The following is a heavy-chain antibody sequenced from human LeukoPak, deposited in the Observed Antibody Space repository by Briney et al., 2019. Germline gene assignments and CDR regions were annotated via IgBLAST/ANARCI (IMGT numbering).Heavy chain of an antibody. D-gene: IGHD1-26*01. V-gene: IGHV4-39*07. J-gene: IGHJ5*02. Sequence: SETLSLTCTVSGGSISSSFYYWGWIRQPPGKGLEWIGSIYYSGSTYYNPSLKSRVTISVDTSKNQFSLDLSSVTAADTAVYYCARELVGATANWFDPWGQGTLVTVSS. CDR3: ARELVGATANWFDP. CDR1: GGSISSSFYY. CDR2: IYYSGST.